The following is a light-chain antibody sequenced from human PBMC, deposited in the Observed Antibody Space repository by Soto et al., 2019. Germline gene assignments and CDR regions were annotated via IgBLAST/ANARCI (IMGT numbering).Light chain of an antibody. CDR1: QSISTY. Sequence: DIQLTQWPSSLSASAGDGVTITCRASQSISTYLNWYQQKPGKAPSLLIYAASSLHSGVPSRFRGSGSGTDFTLSISDLQPEDFAIYFCQQSYNTQPTFGGGTKVEIK. J-gene: IGKJ4*01. CDR3: QQSYNTQPT. CDR2: AAS. V-gene: IGKV1-39*01.